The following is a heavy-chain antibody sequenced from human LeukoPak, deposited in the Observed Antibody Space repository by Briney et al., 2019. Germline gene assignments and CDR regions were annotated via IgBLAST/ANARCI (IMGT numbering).Heavy chain of an antibody. J-gene: IGHJ4*02. Sequence: PGGSLRLSCAASGFTFSSYWMSWVRQAPGKGLEWVANIKEDGSEKNYVDSVKGRFTISRDNAKNSLYLQMKSLRAEDTAVYYCARHLSGVTGYSYGRGIDYWGQGTLVTVSS. CDR1: GFTFSSYW. V-gene: IGHV3-7*01. CDR2: IKEDGSEK. CDR3: ARHLSGVTGYSYGRGIDY. D-gene: IGHD5-18*01.